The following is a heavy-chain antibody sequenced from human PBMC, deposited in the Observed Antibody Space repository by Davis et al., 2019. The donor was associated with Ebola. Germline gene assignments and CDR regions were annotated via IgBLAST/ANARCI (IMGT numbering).Heavy chain of an antibody. CDR3: ARQVDSYNPAFDY. Sequence: SETLSLTCTVSGGSISSSSYYWGWIRQPPGKGLEWIGRIYYSGSTYYNPSLKSRVTISVDTSKNQFSLKLSSVTAADTAVYYCARQVDSYNPAFDYWGQGTLVTVSS. CDR1: GGSISSSSYY. V-gene: IGHV4-39*01. CDR2: IYYSGST. J-gene: IGHJ4*02. D-gene: IGHD5-18*01.